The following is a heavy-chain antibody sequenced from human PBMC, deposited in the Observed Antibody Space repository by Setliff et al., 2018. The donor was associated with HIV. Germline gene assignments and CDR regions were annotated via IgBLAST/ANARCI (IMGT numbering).Heavy chain of an antibody. J-gene: IGHJ4*02. CDR3: ARRAEDYYDTSGYYYGYYFDY. CDR1: GGSFSGYY. V-gene: IGHV4-34*01. D-gene: IGHD3-22*01. Sequence: SETLSLTCAVSGGSFSGYYWNGIRQPPGRGLEWIGEINHSGGTNYNPSLKSRVTISVDTSKTQFSLKLSSVTAADTAVYYCARRAEDYYDTSGYYYGYYFDYWGQGTLVTVSS. CDR2: INHSGGT.